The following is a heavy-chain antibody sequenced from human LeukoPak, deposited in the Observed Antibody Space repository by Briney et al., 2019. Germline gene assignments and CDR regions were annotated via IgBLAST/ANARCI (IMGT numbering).Heavy chain of an antibody. V-gene: IGHV3-23*01. CDR3: AKRLAAGDLSSFDI. J-gene: IGHJ3*02. CDR2: ISGSGGKA. D-gene: IGHD6-13*01. Sequence: GGSLRLSCAASGFTFSSYAMSWVRQAPGKGLEWVSGISGSGGKAYYADSVKGRFSISRDNFKNTLNLQTNSLRAEDTAVYYCAKRLAAGDLSSFDIWGQGTMVTVSS. CDR1: GFTFSSYA.